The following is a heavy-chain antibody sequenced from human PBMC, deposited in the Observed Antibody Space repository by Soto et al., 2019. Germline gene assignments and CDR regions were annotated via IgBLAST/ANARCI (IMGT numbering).Heavy chain of an antibody. J-gene: IGHJ6*02. Sequence: GGSLRLSCAASGFTFSSYIMNWVRQAPGKGLEWVSSISSSSSYIYYADSVKGRFTISRDNAKNSLYLQMNSLRAEDTAVYYCARDRVVYYYGMDVWGQGTTVTFSS. CDR3: ARDRVVYYYGMDV. V-gene: IGHV3-21*01. D-gene: IGHD3-3*01. CDR2: ISSSSSYI. CDR1: GFTFSSYI.